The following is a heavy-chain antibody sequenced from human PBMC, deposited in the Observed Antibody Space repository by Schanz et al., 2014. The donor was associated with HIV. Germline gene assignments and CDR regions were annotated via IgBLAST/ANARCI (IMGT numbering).Heavy chain of an antibody. CDR2: ISGSGGTI. V-gene: IGHV3-23*01. Sequence: EVQLLESGGGLVQPGGSLRLSCAASGFTFRSYAMSWVRQAPGRGLEWVSRISGSGGTIYYADSVKGRFTISRDNSKKMLFLQMNRLRAEDTAVYYCAKPEYDSRGNSQSHFDSWGQGTLVTVSS. D-gene: IGHD3-22*01. J-gene: IGHJ4*02. CDR3: AKPEYDSRGNSQSHFDS. CDR1: GFTFRSYA.